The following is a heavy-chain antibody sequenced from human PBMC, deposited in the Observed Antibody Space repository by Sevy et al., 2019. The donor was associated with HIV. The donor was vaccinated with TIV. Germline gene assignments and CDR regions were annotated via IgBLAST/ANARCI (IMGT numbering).Heavy chain of an antibody. CDR2: IWLTGAT. CDR1: GVTVSSNF. Sequence: GGSLRLSCTVSGVTVSSNFISWVRQAPGKGLEWVSLIWLTGATYYADSVKGRFTISRDNSKNTVYLDMSSLRADDTAVYFCARGKHVSDYYGSFDYWGQGTLVTVSS. J-gene: IGHJ4*02. CDR3: ARGKHVSDYYGSFDY. D-gene: IGHD3-3*01. V-gene: IGHV3-53*01.